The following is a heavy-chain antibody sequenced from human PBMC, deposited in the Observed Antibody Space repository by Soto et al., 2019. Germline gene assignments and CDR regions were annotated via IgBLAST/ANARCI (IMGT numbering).Heavy chain of an antibody. D-gene: IGHD6-13*01. CDR2: INTNSGGT. Sequence: QVQLVQSGAEVKKPAASVKVSCKASGYTFTGYYMHWVRQAPGQGLEWMGWINTNSGGTNYAQKFQGWVTMTRETSISTAYMELSRLISDDTAVYYCLVHLAAAGTLLFDYWGQGTLVTVAS. J-gene: IGHJ4*02. CDR1: GYTFTGYY. V-gene: IGHV1-2*04. CDR3: LVHLAAAGTLLFDY.